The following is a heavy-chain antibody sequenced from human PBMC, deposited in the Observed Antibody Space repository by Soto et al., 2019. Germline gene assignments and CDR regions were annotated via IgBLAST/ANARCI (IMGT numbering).Heavy chain of an antibody. CDR1: GFTFSSYA. CDR3: AVRMGRGVSRIPYFDY. CDR2: ISGSGGST. D-gene: IGHD3-10*01. Sequence: EVQLLESGGGLVQPGGSLRLSCAASGFTFSSYAMSWVRQAPGKGLEWVSAISGSGGSTYYADSVKGRFTIARDKSRNTRNLQMHSRRAEDTAVYDCAVRMGRGVSRIPYFDYWGQGTLVTVSS. V-gene: IGHV3-23*01. J-gene: IGHJ4*02.